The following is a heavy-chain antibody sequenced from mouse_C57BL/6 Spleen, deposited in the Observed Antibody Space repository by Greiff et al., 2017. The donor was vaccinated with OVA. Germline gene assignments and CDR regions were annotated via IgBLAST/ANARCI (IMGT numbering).Heavy chain of an antibody. V-gene: IGHV3-6*01. CDR3: AREDYYGSSPYFDY. J-gene: IGHJ2*01. Sequence: EVQLQESGPGLVKPSQSLSLTCSVTGYSITSGYYWNWIRQSPGNQLEWMGYISYDGSNNYNPSLKNRIPITRDTSKNQFFLKLNSVTTEDTATYYGAREDYYGSSPYFDYWGQGTTLTVSA. CDR2: ISYDGSN. D-gene: IGHD1-1*01. CDR1: GYSITSGYY.